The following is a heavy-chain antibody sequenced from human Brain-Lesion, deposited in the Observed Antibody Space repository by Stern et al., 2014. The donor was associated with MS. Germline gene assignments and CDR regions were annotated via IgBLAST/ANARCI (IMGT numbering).Heavy chain of an antibody. CDR1: GFSFTSYC. Sequence: EVQLVQSGGGVNQPGGSLKLSCEGSGFSFTSYCIHWVRQVPGKGLEWMAIIWPGDTDTRYSPSVKGQVTISADKSISTAYLQWSSLKAADTAMYYCARRGDSSSSGFDYWGQGTLVIVSS. V-gene: IGHV5-51*01. D-gene: IGHD6-6*01. CDR3: ARRGDSSSSGFDY. J-gene: IGHJ4*02. CDR2: IWPGDTDT.